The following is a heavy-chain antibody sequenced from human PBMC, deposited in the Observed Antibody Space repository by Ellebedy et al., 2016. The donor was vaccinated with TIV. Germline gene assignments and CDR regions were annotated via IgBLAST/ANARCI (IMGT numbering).Heavy chain of an antibody. CDR1: GFTFSTSE. CDR3: ARGRDY. J-gene: IGHJ4*02. CDR2: ISGSGATI. V-gene: IGHV3-48*03. Sequence: PGGSLRLSCAASGFTFSTSEMNWFRQAPGKGLEWLSYISGSGATILYAGSVRGRFTISRDDAKNSLYLQMNSLRAEDTAVDYCARGRDYWGQGTLVTVSS.